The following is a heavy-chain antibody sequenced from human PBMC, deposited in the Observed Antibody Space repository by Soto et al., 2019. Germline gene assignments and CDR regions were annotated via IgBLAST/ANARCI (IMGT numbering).Heavy chain of an antibody. J-gene: IGHJ6*02. Sequence: SGKVSCKASGGTFSSYAISWVRQAPGQGLEWMGGIIPIFGTANYAQKFQGRVTITADESTSTAYMELSSLRSEDTAVYYCARSSGYYGSGSYYYYYYGMDVWG. CDR3: ARSSGYYGSGSYYYYYYGMDV. D-gene: IGHD3-10*01. CDR2: IIPIFGTA. V-gene: IGHV1-69*13. CDR1: GGTFSSYA.